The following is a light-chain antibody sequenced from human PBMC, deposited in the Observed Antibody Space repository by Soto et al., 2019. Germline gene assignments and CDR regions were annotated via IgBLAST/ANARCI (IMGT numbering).Light chain of an antibody. CDR2: KAS. V-gene: IGKV1-5*03. CDR3: QQYNTYPWT. J-gene: IGKJ1*01. Sequence: DVQRTKYPSTLSAAVGDRVTITCRASQSISSWLAWYQQKPGKAPKLLIYKASSLQSGVPSRFSGSGSGTEFTLTISSLQPDDFATYYCQQYNTYPWTFGQGTQVEIK. CDR1: QSISSW.